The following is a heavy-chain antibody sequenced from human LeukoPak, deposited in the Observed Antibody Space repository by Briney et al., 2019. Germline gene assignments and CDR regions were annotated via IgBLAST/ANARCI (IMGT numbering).Heavy chain of an antibody. CDR3: ARVDYGDYVTLDY. J-gene: IGHJ4*02. Sequence: GGSLRLSCAASGFTFSSYSMNWVRQAPGKGLEWVSSISSSSSYIYYADSVKGRFTISRDNAKNSLYLQMNSLRAEDTAVYYCARVDYGDYVTLDYWGQGTLVTVSS. CDR1: GFTFSSYS. D-gene: IGHD4-17*01. V-gene: IGHV3-21*01. CDR2: ISSSSSYI.